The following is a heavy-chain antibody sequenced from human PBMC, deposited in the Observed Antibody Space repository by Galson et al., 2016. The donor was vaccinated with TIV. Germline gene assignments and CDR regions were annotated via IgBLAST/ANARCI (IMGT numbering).Heavy chain of an antibody. J-gene: IGHJ6*02. CDR3: ARTTDGQLYDYYGMDV. D-gene: IGHD2-2*01. V-gene: IGHV1-69*13. CDR1: GGIFSGYA. CDR2: IISIFRTA. Sequence: SVKVSCKASGGIFSGYAINWVRQAPGQGLEWMGRIISIFRTANYAEKFQGRVTIAADDSTHTVHMELSSLTSEDTAVYYCARTTDGQLYDYYGMDVCGQGTTVIVSS.